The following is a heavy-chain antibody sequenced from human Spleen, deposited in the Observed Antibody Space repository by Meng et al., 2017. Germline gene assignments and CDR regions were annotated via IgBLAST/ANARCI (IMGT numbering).Heavy chain of an antibody. Sequence: QKRGAGLLKPSESLSLPRVVSGGSFSDYYWSWIRQPRGKGLEWIGEINHSESTNYNPSHASRASISVDTAQNTHSLKLSSVTAADSAVYYCARGPTTMAHDFDYWGQGTLVTVSS. CDR1: GGSFSDYY. V-gene: IGHV4-34*01. J-gene: IGHJ4*02. CDR3: ARGPTTMAHDFDY. CDR2: INHSEST. D-gene: IGHD4-11*01.